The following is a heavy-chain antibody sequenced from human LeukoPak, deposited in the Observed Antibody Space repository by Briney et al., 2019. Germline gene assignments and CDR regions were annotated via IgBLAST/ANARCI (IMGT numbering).Heavy chain of an antibody. J-gene: IGHJ3*02. Sequence: GGSLRLSCAASGFTFSSYAMHWVRQAPGKGLEWVAVISDDGSNKYYADSVKGRFTISRDNSKNTLYRQMNSLRPEDTAVYYCARVDDLDAFDIWGQGTMVTVSS. CDR3: ARVDDLDAFDI. V-gene: IGHV3-30*04. CDR2: ISDDGSNK. D-gene: IGHD2-2*03. CDR1: GFTFSSYA.